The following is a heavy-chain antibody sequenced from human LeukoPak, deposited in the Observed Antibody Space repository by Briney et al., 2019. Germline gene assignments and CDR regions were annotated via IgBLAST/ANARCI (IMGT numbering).Heavy chain of an antibody. CDR1: GFIFSDFA. J-gene: IGHJ4*02. Sequence: PGTSLRLSCAASGFIFSDFAMHWVRQAPGKGLEWVAVISYHGNNKYYADSVKGRFAISRDNARNTLYLQMNSLRPEDAAVYSCVREDYGEYYFDYWGKGTPVASSS. V-gene: IGHV3-30*09. CDR3: VREDYGEYYFDY. D-gene: IGHD4-17*01. CDR2: ISYHGNNK.